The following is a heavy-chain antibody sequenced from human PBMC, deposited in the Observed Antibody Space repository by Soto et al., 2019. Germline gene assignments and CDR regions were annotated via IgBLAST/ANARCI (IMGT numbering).Heavy chain of an antibody. CDR1: GFSFSGSA. V-gene: IGHV3-73*02. CDR3: TSGGYPSR. CDR2: IRTKVNSYAT. J-gene: IGHJ4*02. Sequence: EVQLVESGGGLVQPGGSLKLSCAASGFSFSGSAMHWVRQASGKGLEWLGHIRTKVNSYATASAASVKGRFTISRDDSKNTAFLQMSSLITEDTAVYYCTSGGYPSRWGQGTLVTVSS. D-gene: IGHD1-26*01.